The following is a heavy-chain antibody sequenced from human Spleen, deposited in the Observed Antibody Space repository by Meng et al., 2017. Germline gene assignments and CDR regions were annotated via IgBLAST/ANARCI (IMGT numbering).Heavy chain of an antibody. V-gene: IGHV1-18*01. Sequence: QVQLVQCGAEVKEPGSSVKVSCKASGGTFTRYSVSWVRQAPGQGLEWMAWLGAHPGDTSHAPKFLGRVTVTADTATATAYMELRSLRSDDTAVYYCARGTPGRSYCDYWGLGTLVTVSS. D-gene: IGHD3-10*01. CDR2: LGAHPGDT. J-gene: IGHJ4*02. CDR3: ARGTPGRSYCDY. CDR1: GGTFTRYS.